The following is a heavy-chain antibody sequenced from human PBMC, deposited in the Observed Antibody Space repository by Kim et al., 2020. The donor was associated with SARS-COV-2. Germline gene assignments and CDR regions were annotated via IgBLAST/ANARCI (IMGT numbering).Heavy chain of an antibody. CDR1: GYSFTSYW. V-gene: IGHV5-51*01. J-gene: IGHJ3*02. Sequence: GESLKISCKGSGYSFTSYWIGWVRQMPGKGLEWMGIIYPGDSDTRYSPSFQGQVTISADKSISTAYLQWSSLKASDTAMYYCARHYSTYYYDSSGYRGAFDIWGQGTMVTVSS. CDR3: ARHYSTYYYDSSGYRGAFDI. D-gene: IGHD3-22*01. CDR2: IYPGDSDT.